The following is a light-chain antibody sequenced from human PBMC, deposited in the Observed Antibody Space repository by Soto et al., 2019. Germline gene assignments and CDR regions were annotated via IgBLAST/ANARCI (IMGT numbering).Light chain of an antibody. Sequence: QPPPSFRAPRHRVTLSRTGSRSNLRAGYDVHWYQQIPGTAPKLLIYGNNNRPSGVPDRFSGSKSGASASLAISGLQPEDEADYYCQSYDDIVTTVFGTGTKVTVL. CDR2: GNN. V-gene: IGLV1-40*03. CDR1: RSNLRAGYD. CDR3: QSYDDIVTTV. J-gene: IGLJ1*01.